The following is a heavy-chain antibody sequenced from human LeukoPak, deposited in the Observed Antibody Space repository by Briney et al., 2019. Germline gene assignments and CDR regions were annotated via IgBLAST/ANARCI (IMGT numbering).Heavy chain of an antibody. CDR2: ISSSSSYI. Sequence: GGSLRLSCAASGFTFSSYSMNWVRQAPGKGLEWVSSISSSSSYIYYADSVKGRFTISRDNAKNSLYLQMNSLRAEGTAVYYCVTSRVVVPAAIPFWGQGTLVTVSS. CDR3: VTSRVVVPAAIPF. V-gene: IGHV3-21*01. CDR1: GFTFSSYS. D-gene: IGHD2-2*01. J-gene: IGHJ4*02.